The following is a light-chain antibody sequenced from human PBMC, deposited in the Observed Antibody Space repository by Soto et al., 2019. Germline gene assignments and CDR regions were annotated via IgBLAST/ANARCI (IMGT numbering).Light chain of an antibody. Sequence: EIVMMQSPATLSVSPGETATLSCRASQSVSSNLAWYQQKPGQAPRLLIYGASTRATGIPARFSGSGSGTEFTLTISSLQSEDFGVYYCQQYNNWLTFGGGTKVEIK. V-gene: IGKV3-15*01. CDR2: GAS. CDR1: QSVSSN. CDR3: QQYNNWLT. J-gene: IGKJ4*01.